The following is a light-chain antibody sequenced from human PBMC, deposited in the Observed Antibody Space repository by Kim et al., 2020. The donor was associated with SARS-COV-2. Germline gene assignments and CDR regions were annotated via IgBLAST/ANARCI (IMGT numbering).Light chain of an antibody. CDR1: STDVGGYNY. Sequence: QSALTQLRSVSVSPGQSVTISCTGTSTDVGGYNYVSWYQHHPGKAPKLIIYAVSKRPSGVSDRFSGSKSGNTASLTISGLQAEDEADYYCCSYAGTNPTKVFGTGTKVTVL. V-gene: IGLV2-11*01. CDR2: AVS. CDR3: CSYAGTNPTKV. J-gene: IGLJ1*01.